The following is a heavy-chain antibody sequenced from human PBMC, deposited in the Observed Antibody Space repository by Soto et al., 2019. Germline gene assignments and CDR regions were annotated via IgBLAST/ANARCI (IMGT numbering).Heavy chain of an antibody. D-gene: IGHD6-19*01. CDR1: GGSISSYY. V-gene: IGHV4-59*08. CDR2: IYYSGST. Sequence: QVQLQESGPGLVKPSETLSLTCTVSGGSISSYYWSWIRQPPGKGLEWIGYIYYSGSTNYNPSLKRRVPLAVDTSKNQFSLKLSSVTAADTAVYYCARRSSGWYANWFDPWGQGTLVTVSS. J-gene: IGHJ5*02. CDR3: ARRSSGWYANWFDP.